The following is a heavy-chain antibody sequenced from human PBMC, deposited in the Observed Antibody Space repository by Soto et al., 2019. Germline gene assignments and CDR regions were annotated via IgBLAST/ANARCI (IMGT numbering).Heavy chain of an antibody. CDR2: ISASTRNT. V-gene: IGHV1-18*01. CDR3: ARCYCSVGSCYACWHFDL. CDR1: GYTFTNYA. J-gene: IGHJ2*01. D-gene: IGHD2-15*01. Sequence: QVQLVQSGAEVKKPGASVKVSCQASGYTFTNYAISWVRQAPGQGLEWMGWISASTRNTDQAQNFQGRVTMTIETSTNTANMELRSLRSGDTAVYYCARCYCSVGSCYACWHFDLWGRGTLVTVSS.